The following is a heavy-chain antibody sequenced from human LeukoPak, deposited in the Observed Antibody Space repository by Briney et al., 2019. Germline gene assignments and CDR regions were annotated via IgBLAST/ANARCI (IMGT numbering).Heavy chain of an antibody. J-gene: IGHJ3*02. CDR1: GYSFTSHW. CDR2: IYPGDSET. D-gene: IGHD3-22*01. Sequence: LGESLKISCKGSGYSFTSHWIGWVRQMPGKGLEWMGIIYPGDSETRYSPSFQGQVTISADKSISTAYLQWSSLKASDTAVYYCARRYYYDSSGYYLAHDAFDIWGQGTMVTVSS. CDR3: ARRYYYDSSGYYLAHDAFDI. V-gene: IGHV5-51*01.